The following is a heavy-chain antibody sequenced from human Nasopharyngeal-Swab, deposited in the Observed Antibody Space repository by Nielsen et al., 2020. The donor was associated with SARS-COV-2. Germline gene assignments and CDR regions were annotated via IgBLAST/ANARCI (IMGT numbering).Heavy chain of an antibody. J-gene: IGHJ6*02. CDR1: GYTFTSYG. Sequence: ASVKVSCKASGYTFTSYGISWVRQAPGQGLEWMRWISACNGNTNYAQKLQGRVTMTTDTSTSTAYMELRSLRSDDTAVYYCARTGYCSGGSCYPHYGMDVWGQGTTVTVSS. V-gene: IGHV1-18*01. CDR2: ISACNGNT. D-gene: IGHD2-15*01. CDR3: ARTGYCSGGSCYPHYGMDV.